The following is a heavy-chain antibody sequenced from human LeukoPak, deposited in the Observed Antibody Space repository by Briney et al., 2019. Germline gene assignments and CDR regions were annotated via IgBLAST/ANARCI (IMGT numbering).Heavy chain of an antibody. CDR1: GGSISSSSYY. V-gene: IGHV4-39*01. Sequence: SETLSLTCTVSGGSISSSSYYWGWIRQPPGKGLEWIGSIYYSGSTYYNPSLKSRVTISVDTSKNQFSLKLSSVTAADTAVYYCAPARICSSGSGLSFWFDPWGQGTLVTVSS. CDR3: APARICSSGSGLSFWFDP. J-gene: IGHJ5*02. CDR2: IYYSGST. D-gene: IGHD6-19*01.